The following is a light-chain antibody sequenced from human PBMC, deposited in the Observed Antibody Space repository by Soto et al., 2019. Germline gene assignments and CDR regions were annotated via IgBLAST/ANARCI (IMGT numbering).Light chain of an antibody. J-gene: IGKJ3*01. CDR2: GAS. CDR1: QSFSSSY. Sequence: EIVLTQSPVTLSLSPGERATLSCRASQSFSSSYLAWYQQKPGQAPRLLIYGASSRATGIPDRFSGSGSRTDFTLTISRLEPEDFAVYYCQQYGTSPTFGPGTKVDI. CDR3: QQYGTSPT. V-gene: IGKV3-20*01.